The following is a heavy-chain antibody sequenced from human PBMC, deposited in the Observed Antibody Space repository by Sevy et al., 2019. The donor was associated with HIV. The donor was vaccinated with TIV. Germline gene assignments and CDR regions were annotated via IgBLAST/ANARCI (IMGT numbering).Heavy chain of an antibody. D-gene: IGHD2-2*01. V-gene: IGHV3-30*02. CDR3: AKDRVVVVPAAPGLGYYYGMDV. J-gene: IGHJ6*02. CDR1: GFSLNYYG. CDR2: IRYDGSNK. Sequence: GGSLRLSCAASGFSLNYYGMYWVRQAPGKGLEWVSFIRYDGSNKDYADSVKGRFTISRDNSKNTVYLQMNSLRGEDTAVYHCAKDRVVVVPAAPGLGYYYGMDVWGQGSTVTVSS.